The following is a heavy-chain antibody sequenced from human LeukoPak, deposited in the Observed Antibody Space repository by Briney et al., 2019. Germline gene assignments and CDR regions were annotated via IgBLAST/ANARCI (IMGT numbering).Heavy chain of an antibody. Sequence: ASVKVSCKASGYTFTNYDIMWVRPASGQGPEWIGCMNSNSGNTGYAQKFQGRVTMTRDTSINTAYMELHSLTSEDTAVYYCARGRGGTVVRGYLDYWGQGTLVTVSS. CDR2: MNSNSGNT. D-gene: IGHD3-10*01. CDR1: GYTFTNYD. J-gene: IGHJ4*02. V-gene: IGHV1-8*01. CDR3: ARGRGGTVVRGYLDY.